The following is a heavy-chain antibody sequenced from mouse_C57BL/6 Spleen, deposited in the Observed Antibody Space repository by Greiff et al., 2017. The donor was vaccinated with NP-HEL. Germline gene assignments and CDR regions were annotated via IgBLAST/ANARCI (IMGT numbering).Heavy chain of an antibody. CDR3: ARSRGYSNPYYFDY. CDR1: GYTFTSYW. CDR2: IYPGSGST. D-gene: IGHD2-5*01. V-gene: IGHV1-55*01. Sequence: QVQLQQSGAELVKPGASVKMSCKASGYTFTSYWITWVKQRPGQGLEWIGDIYPGSGSTNYNEKFKSKATLTVDTSSSTAYMQLSSLTSEDSAVYYCARSRGYSNPYYFDYWGQGTTLTVSS. J-gene: IGHJ2*01.